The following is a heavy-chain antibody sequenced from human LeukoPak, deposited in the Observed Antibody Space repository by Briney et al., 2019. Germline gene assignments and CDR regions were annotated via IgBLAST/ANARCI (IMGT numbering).Heavy chain of an antibody. D-gene: IGHD3-10*01. V-gene: IGHV4-39*01. CDR1: GDSISVDNYY. CDR3: ARHVGHYYGSGTLPYYYDY. J-gene: IGHJ4*02. CDR2: IYYSGNT. Sequence: SETLSLTCTVSGDSISVDNYYWGWIRRPPGKGLESIGSIYYSGNTYYNPPLKSRVSISVDTSKNQFSLKVTSVTAADTAVYYCARHVGHYYGSGTLPYYYDYWGQGTLVTVSS.